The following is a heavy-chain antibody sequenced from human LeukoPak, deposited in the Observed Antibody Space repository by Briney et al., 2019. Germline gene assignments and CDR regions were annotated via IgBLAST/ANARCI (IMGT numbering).Heavy chain of an antibody. CDR1: KFTFSDYG. CDR2: ISSSSSTI. V-gene: IGHV3-48*01. J-gene: IGHJ6*03. CDR3: ARGSYYDFWSATGNMDV. Sequence: GGSLRLSCAASKFTFSDYGMNWVRQAPGKGLEWVSYISSSSSTIYYGDSVKGRFTISRDNAENSLYLQMNSLRAEDTAVYCCARGSYYDFWSATGNMDVWGKGTTVTVSS. D-gene: IGHD3-3*01.